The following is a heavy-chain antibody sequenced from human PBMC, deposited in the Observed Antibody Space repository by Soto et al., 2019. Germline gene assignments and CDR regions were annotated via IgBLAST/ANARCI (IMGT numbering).Heavy chain of an antibody. D-gene: IGHD6-19*01. Sequence: GGSLRLSCAASGFAVSINYMTWVRQAPGKGLEWVSVIYSGGQTYYADSVKGRFTISRDSSKNMLHLQMNGVRAEDTAVYYCARKEVAAHPPYFDTWGQGTMVTVSS. J-gene: IGHJ3*02. CDR1: GFAVSINY. CDR2: IYSGGQT. CDR3: ARKEVAAHPPYFDT. V-gene: IGHV3-66*01.